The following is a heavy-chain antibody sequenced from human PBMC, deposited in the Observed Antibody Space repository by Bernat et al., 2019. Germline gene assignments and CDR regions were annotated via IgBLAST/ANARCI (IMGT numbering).Heavy chain of an antibody. J-gene: IGHJ6*02. CDR1: GFTFSSYG. CDR2: ISYDGSNK. D-gene: IGHD3-3*01. V-gene: IGHV3-30*18. CDR3: AKDPPNYDFWSGPTGNYGMDV. Sequence: QVQLVESGGGVVQPGRSLRLSCAASGFTFSSYGMHWVRQAPGKGLEWVAVISYDGSNKYYADSVEGRFTISRDNSKNTLYLQMNSLRAEDTAVYYCAKDPPNYDFWSGPTGNYGMDVWGQGTTVTVSS.